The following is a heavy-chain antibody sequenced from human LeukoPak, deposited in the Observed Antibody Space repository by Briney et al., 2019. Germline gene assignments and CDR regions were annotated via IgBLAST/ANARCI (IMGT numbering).Heavy chain of an antibody. V-gene: IGHV3-21*01. J-gene: IGHJ4*02. Sequence: GGSLRLSCVASGFRFSGYSMNWVRQAPGKGLEWVSIINDYSTEIHYADSVKGRFTTSRDNAKNSLYLQMSSLRVEDTAVYYCARDMDQLPDENWGRGTLVTVSS. D-gene: IGHD1-1*01. CDR2: INDYSTEI. CDR1: GFRFSGYS. CDR3: ARDMDQLPDEN.